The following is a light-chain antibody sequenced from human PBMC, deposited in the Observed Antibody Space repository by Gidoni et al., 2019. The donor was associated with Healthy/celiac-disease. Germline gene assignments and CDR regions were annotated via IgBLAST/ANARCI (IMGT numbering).Light chain of an antibody. J-gene: IGLJ2*01. CDR2: EGS. CDR1: SSDVGSYNL. Sequence: QSALTQPASVSGSPGPSITISCTGTSSDVGSYNLVSWYQQHPGKAPKLMSYEGSKRPSGVSNRFSGSKSGNTASLTSSGLQAEDEADYYCCSYAGSSTLVFGGGTKLTVL. V-gene: IGLV2-23*01. CDR3: CSYAGSSTLV.